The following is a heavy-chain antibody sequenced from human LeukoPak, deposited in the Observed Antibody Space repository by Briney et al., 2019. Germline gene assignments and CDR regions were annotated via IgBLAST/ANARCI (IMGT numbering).Heavy chain of an antibody. V-gene: IGHV3-21*04. D-gene: IGHD6-19*01. Sequence: GGSLRLSCAASGFTFSSYSMNWVRQAPGKGLEWVSSISSSSSYIYYADSVKGRFTISRDNAKNSLYLQMNSLRAEDTAVYYCAKETSSRRIAVAGTFDYWGQGTLVTVSS. CDR3: AKETSSRRIAVAGTFDY. CDR2: ISSSSSYI. CDR1: GFTFSSYS. J-gene: IGHJ4*02.